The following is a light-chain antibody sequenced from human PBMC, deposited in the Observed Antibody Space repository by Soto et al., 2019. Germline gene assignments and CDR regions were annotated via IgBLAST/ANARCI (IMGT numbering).Light chain of an antibody. CDR3: CSSAPESTYV. J-gene: IGLJ1*01. CDR2: KGT. CDR1: SSDVGAYNS. Sequence: QSVLAQPASVSGSPGQSVTISCTGTSSDVGAYNSVSWYQQHPDKAPQLMIYKGTQRPSGVSNRFSGSTSGNAASLTISGLPAGDEADYFCCSSAPESTYVFGTGTKLTVL. V-gene: IGLV2-23*01.